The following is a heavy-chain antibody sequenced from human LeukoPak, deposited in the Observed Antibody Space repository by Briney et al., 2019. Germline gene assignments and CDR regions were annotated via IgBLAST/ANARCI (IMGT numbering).Heavy chain of an antibody. CDR1: GLNFRSFW. V-gene: IGHV3-7*04. CDR3: ARGFYFSMTELYYLDL. CDR2: IKQDGSEK. D-gene: IGHD2-8*01. Sequence: GGSLRLSCAVSGLNFRSFWMSWVRQAPGKGLEWVANIKQDGSEKFYVDSVKGRFTISRDNTKNSLYLQMNSLRAEDSAVYFCARGFYFSMTELYYLDLWGRGTLVTVSS. J-gene: IGHJ2*01.